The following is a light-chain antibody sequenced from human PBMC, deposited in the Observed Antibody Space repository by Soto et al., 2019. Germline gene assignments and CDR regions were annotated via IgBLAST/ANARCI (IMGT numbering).Light chain of an antibody. CDR2: DAS. Sequence: GERATLSCGASQTINRNLAWYQQKPGQAPRLLIYDASTRATGVPARFSGSGSGTDFTLTISSLESEDFAVYYCQQPANWPLPFGGG. CDR1: QTINRN. CDR3: QQPANWPLP. J-gene: IGKJ4*01. V-gene: IGKV3-11*01.